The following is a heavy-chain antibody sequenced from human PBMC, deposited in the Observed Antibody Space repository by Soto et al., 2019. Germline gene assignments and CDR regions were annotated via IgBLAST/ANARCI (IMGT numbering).Heavy chain of an antibody. CDR3: AMGNGTFEY. Sequence: SQTLSLTCVISWDSVSSNSAGWNWIRQSPSRGLEWLGRTYYRAKWYNDYAGSAKSRIMINPDTSKNQYSLQLNSVTPEDTAVYYCAMGNGTFEYCGRRILVAVCS. J-gene: IGHJ4*02. V-gene: IGHV6-1*01. D-gene: IGHD1-1*01. CDR2: TYYRAKWYN. CDR1: WDSVSSNSAG.